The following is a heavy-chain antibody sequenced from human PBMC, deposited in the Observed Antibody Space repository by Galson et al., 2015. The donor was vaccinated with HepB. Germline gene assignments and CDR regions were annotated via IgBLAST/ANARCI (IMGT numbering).Heavy chain of an antibody. CDR3: ARMHYDLNWFDP. J-gene: IGHJ5*02. CDR1: GFSLSTSGMC. V-gene: IGHV2-70*11. CDR2: IAWDDDK. Sequence: PAMVKPTQTLTLTCTFSGFSLSTSGMCVSWIRQPPGKALEWLARIAWDDDKYYSTSLKTRLTISKDTSKNQVVLTMTNMDPVDTATYYCARMHYDLNWFDPWGQGTLVTVSS. D-gene: IGHD3-3*01.